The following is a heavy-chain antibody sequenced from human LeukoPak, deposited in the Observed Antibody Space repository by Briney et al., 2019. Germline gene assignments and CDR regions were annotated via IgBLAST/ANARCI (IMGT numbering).Heavy chain of an antibody. D-gene: IGHD3-16*01. Sequence: GGSLRLSCVGSGFMFNAYAMSWVRQAPGKGLEWVSAISDSGGSTHYADSVKGRFTFSRDNFKKTLYLQMNSLRAEDTAVYYCAKGKINHDGAFDLRGQGTMVIVSS. CDR2: ISDSGGST. CDR3: AKGKINHDGAFDL. J-gene: IGHJ3*01. CDR1: GFMFNAYA. V-gene: IGHV3-23*01.